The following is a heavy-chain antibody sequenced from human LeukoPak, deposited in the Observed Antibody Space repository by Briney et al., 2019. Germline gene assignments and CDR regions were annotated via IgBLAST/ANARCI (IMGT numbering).Heavy chain of an antibody. CDR3: ARKGIAAAGTFDY. J-gene: IGHJ4*02. CDR2: IYHSGST. CDR1: GGSISSSNW. D-gene: IGHD6-13*01. Sequence: PSETLSLTCAVSGGSISSSNWWSWVRQPPGKGLEWIGEIYHSGSTNYNPSLKSRVTISVDKSKNQFSLKLSSVTAADTAVYYGARKGIAAAGTFDYWGQGTLVTVSS. V-gene: IGHV4-4*02.